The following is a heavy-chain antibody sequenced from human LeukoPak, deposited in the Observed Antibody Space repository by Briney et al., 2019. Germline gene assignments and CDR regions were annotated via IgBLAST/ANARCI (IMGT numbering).Heavy chain of an antibody. D-gene: IGHD1-1*01. V-gene: IGHV4-34*01. J-gene: IGHJ4*02. CDR1: GGSFSDYY. CDR2: INHSGNT. CDR3: ARVNWNDVLFT. Sequence: SETLSLTCAVYGGSFSDYYWSWIRQPPGKGLEWIGEINHSGNTNYNASLKSRATISVATSRTQFSLKLSSVTAADTAVYYCARVNWNDVLFTWGPGTLVTVSS.